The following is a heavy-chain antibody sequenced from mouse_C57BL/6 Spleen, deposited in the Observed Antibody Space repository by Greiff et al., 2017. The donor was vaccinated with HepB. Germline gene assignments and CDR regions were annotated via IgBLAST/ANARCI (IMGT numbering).Heavy chain of an antibody. V-gene: IGHV7-3*01. CDR3: ARANGYDAWFAY. CDR2: IRNKANGYTT. Sequence: EVMLVESGGGLVQPGGSLSLSCAASGFTFTDYYMSWVRQPPGKALEWLGFIRNKANGYTTEYSASVKGRFTISRDNSQSILYLQMNALRAEDSATYYCARANGYDAWFAYWGQGTLVTVSA. CDR1: GFTFTDYY. D-gene: IGHD2-2*01. J-gene: IGHJ3*01.